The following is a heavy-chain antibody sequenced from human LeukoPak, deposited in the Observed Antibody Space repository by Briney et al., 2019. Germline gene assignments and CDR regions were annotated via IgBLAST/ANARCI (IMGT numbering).Heavy chain of an antibody. CDR1: GGSISSGSYY. CDR2: IHYSGDT. J-gene: IGHJ4*02. V-gene: IGHV4-31*03. Sequence: SETLSLTCTVSGGSISSGSYYWSWIRQHPGTGLEWIGYIHYSGDTYYNPSLKSRVTISVDTSKNQFSLKLSSVTAADTAVYYCARTIATGLKYFKDWGQGSLVTVAS. D-gene: IGHD2-21*01. CDR3: ARTIATGLKYFKD.